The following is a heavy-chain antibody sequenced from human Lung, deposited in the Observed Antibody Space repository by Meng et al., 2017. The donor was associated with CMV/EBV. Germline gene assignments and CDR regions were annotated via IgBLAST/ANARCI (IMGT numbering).Heavy chain of an antibody. D-gene: IGHD2-2*01. J-gene: IGHJ6*02. CDR3: ARCQLAEDYYGMDV. Sequence: ESLKISCAASGFTFSSYSMNWVRQAPGKGLEWVSSISSSSSYIYYADSVKGRFTISRDNAKNSLYLQMNSLRAKDTAVYYCARCQLAEDYYGMDVWGQGTTVTVSS. CDR1: GFTFSSYS. V-gene: IGHV3-21*01. CDR2: ISSSSSYI.